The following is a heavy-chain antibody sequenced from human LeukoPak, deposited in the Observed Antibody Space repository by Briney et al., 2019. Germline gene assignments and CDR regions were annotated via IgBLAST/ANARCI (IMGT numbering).Heavy chain of an antibody. CDR3: ARERDFWSGYYTNWFDP. J-gene: IGHJ5*02. V-gene: IGHV4-61*02. Sequence: SQTLSLTCTVSGGSISSGSYYWSWIRQPAGNGLEWIGRIYTSGSTNYNPSLKSRVTISVDTSKNQFSLKLSSVTAADTAVYYCARERDFWSGYYTNWFDPWGQGTLVTVSS. D-gene: IGHD3-3*01. CDR2: IYTSGST. CDR1: GGSISSGSYY.